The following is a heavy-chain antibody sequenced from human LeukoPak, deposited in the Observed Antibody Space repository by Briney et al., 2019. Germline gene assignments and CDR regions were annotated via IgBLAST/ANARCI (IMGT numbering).Heavy chain of an antibody. J-gene: IGHJ5*02. CDR3: ARAVVVVAAPWFDP. V-gene: IGHV4-59*01. CDR2: IYHSGST. Sequence: SETLSLTCTVSGGSISNYYWSWIRQPPGKGLEWIGYIYHSGSTNYNPSPKSRVTISVDTSKNQFSLRLSSVTAADTAVYYCARAVVVVAAPWFDPWGQGTLVTVSS. CDR1: GGSISNYY. D-gene: IGHD2-15*01.